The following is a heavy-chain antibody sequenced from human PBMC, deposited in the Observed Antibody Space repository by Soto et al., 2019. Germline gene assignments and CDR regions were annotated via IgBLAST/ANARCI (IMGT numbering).Heavy chain of an antibody. CDR3: AREAGVAGGYYFDY. Sequence: QVQLVQSGPEVKKPGASVRVSCKASGYIFTTYGISWVRQVPGQGLEWVAWISVYNDNTNYAQKLQGRVSMTTDTSTSTEYMELRSLRSDDTAVYYCAREAGVAGGYYFDYWGQGTLVTVSS. CDR2: ISVYNDNT. CDR1: GYIFTTYG. D-gene: IGHD5-12*01. V-gene: IGHV1-18*01. J-gene: IGHJ4*02.